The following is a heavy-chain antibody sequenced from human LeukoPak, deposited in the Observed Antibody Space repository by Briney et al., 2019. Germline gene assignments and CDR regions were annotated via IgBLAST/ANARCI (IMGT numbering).Heavy chain of an antibody. Sequence: SETLSLTCAVYGGSFSGYYWSWIRQPPGKGLEWIGYIYYSGSTNYNPSLKSRVTTSVDTSKNQFSLKLSSVTAADTAVYYCARGDILTGYLTYYFDYWGQGTLVTVSS. D-gene: IGHD3-9*01. CDR2: IYYSGST. CDR1: GGSFSGYY. CDR3: ARGDILTGYLTYYFDY. V-gene: IGHV4-59*01. J-gene: IGHJ4*02.